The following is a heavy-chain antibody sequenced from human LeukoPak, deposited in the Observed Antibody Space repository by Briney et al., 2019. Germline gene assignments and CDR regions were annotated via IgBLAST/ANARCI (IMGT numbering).Heavy chain of an antibody. D-gene: IGHD5/OR15-5a*01. J-gene: IGHJ4*02. Sequence: GGSLRLSCAASGFTFSDYFMSWIRQAPGKGLECVSYIGPSGTTIYYTDSVKGRFTISRDNSKNSLYLKMNSLRAEDTAVYYCARRSSLDYWGQGTLVTVSS. V-gene: IGHV3-11*01. CDR2: IGPSGTTI. CDR1: GFTFSDYF. CDR3: ARRSSLDY.